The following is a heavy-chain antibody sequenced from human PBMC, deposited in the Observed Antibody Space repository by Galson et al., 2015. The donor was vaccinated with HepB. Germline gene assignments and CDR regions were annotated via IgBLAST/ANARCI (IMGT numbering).Heavy chain of an antibody. Sequence: SLRLSCAASGFTFSSYGMHWVRQAPGKGLEWVAVIWYDGSNKYYADSVKGRFTISRDNSKNTLYLQMNSLRAEDTAVYYCAREEHTGASDYWGKRTLVTVSS. CDR1: GFTFSSYG. CDR2: IWYDGSNK. J-gene: IGHJ4*02. D-gene: IGHD7-27*01. V-gene: IGHV3-33*01. CDR3: AREEHTGASDY.